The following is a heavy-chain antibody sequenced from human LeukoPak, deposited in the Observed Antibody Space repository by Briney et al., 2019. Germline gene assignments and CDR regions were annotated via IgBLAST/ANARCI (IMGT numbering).Heavy chain of an antibody. J-gene: IGHJ6*03. CDR1: GGSFSGYY. D-gene: IGHD3-3*01. CDR3: ARGNHYDFWSGYYYYYMDV. CDR2: INHSGST. Sequence: SSETLSLTCAVYGGSFSGYYWSWIRQPPGKGLEWIGEINHSGSTNSNPSLKSRVTISVDTSKNQFSLKLSSVTAADTAVYYCARGNHYDFWSGYYYYYMDVWGKGTTVTVSS. V-gene: IGHV4-34*01.